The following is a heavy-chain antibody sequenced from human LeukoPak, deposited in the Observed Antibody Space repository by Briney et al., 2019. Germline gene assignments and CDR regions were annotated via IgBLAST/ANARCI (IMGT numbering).Heavy chain of an antibody. J-gene: IGHJ4*02. CDR2: VSGFGGVT. CDR3: AKGSDRDDYFVKDY. D-gene: IGHD2/OR15-2a*01. Sequence: GGSLRLSCAASGFTFTAYSMSWVRQTPGKGLEFVSAVSGFGGVTYHADSVKGRFTISRDNSKNTLFPLMNSLRVEDTAVYYCAKGSDRDDYFVKDYWGQGTLVTVSS. CDR1: GFTFTAYS. V-gene: IGHV3-23*01.